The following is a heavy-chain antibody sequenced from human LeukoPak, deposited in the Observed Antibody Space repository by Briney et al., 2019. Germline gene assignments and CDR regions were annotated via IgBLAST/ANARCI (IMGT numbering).Heavy chain of an antibody. J-gene: IGHJ4*02. V-gene: IGHV4-30-4*08. CDR1: GGSISSGDYY. D-gene: IGHD4-17*01. Sequence: PSQTLSLTCTVSGGSISSGDYYWSWIRQPPGTGLEWIGYIYYSGSTYYNPSLKSRVTISVDTSKNQFSLKLSSVTAADTAVYYCARTQIIYGDHPAIVTFDYWGQGTLVIVSS. CDR3: ARTQIIYGDHPAIVTFDY. CDR2: IYYSGST.